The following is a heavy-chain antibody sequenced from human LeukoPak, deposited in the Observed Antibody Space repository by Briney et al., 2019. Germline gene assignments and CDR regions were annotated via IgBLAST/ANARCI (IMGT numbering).Heavy chain of an antibody. CDR3: ARHERRATVTTRRSGSDY. J-gene: IGHJ4*02. D-gene: IGHD4-17*01. Sequence: SETLSLTCTVSGGSISSSSYYWGWIRQPPGKGLEWIGSIFYSGSTYYNPSLKSRVTISVDTSKNQFSLRLSSVTAADTAVYYSARHERRATVTTRRSGSDYWGQGTLVTVSS. CDR2: IFYSGST. CDR1: GGSISSSSYY. V-gene: IGHV4-39*01.